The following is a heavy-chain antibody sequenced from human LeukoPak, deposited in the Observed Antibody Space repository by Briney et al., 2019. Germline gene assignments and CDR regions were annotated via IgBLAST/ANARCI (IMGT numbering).Heavy chain of an antibody. V-gene: IGHV1-2*06. D-gene: IGHD5-18*01. J-gene: IGHJ4*02. Sequence: ASVKVSCKASGYTFTGYYMHWVRQAPGQGLEWMGRINPNSGGTNYAQKFQGRVTMTRDTSISTAYMELSRLRSDDTAVYYCARGNTGYSYGYGLGHWGQGTLVTVSS. CDR3: ARGNTGYSYGYGLGH. CDR1: GYTFTGYY. CDR2: INPNSGGT.